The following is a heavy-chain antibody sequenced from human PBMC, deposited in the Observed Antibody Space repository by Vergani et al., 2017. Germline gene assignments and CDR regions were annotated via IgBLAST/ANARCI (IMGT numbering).Heavy chain of an antibody. CDR1: GFTFSSYW. CDR3: ARMGPYYYDSSGYFSYYYGMDV. V-gene: IGHV3-7*01. J-gene: IGHJ6*02. D-gene: IGHD3-22*01. CDR2: IKQDGSEK. Sequence: EVQLVGSGGGLVQPGGSLRLSCAASGFTFSSYWMSWVRQAPGKGLEWVANIKQDGSEKYYVDSVKGRFTISRDNAKNSLYLQMNSLRAEDTAVYYCARMGPYYYDSSGYFSYYYGMDVWGQGTTVTVSS.